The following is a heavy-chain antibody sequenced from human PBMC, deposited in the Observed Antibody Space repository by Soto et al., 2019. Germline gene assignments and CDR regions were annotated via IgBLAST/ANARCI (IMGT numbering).Heavy chain of an antibody. CDR2: IKQDGSEK. CDR1: VFTFSSYW. V-gene: IGHV3-7*03. J-gene: IGHJ4*02. Sequence: GGALRLSCAASVFTFSSYWMSWVRQAPGKGLEWVANIKQDGSEKYYVDSVKGRFTISRDNAKNSLYLQMNSLRAEDTAVYYCARDVAAGTTIDYWGQGTLVTVSS. D-gene: IGHD1-1*01. CDR3: ARDVAAGTTIDY.